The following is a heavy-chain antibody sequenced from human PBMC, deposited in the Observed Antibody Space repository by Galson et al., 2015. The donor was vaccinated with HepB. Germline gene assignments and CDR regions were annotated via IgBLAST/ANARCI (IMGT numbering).Heavy chain of an antibody. CDR1: GFTFGSFW. J-gene: IGHJ1*01. Sequence: SLRLSCAASGFTFGSFWMTWVRQAPGKGLEWVANIKKDGSETHYVDSVKGRFTISRDNAKNSLYLQMDSLGAEDTAVYYCARDQEEYYGYNYPPLQHWGQGTLVTVSS. V-gene: IGHV3-7*01. D-gene: IGHD5-24*01. CDR2: IKKDGSET. CDR3: ARDQEEYYGYNYPPLQH.